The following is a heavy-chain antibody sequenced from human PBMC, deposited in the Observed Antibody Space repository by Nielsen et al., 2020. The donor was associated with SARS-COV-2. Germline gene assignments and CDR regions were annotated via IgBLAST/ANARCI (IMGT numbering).Heavy chain of an antibody. Sequence: GESLKISCVASEISFRSYGMHWVRQAPGKGLDWVAFTSYDGRDKFYADSVKGRFTISRDNSKNTLYLQMNSLRAEDTAVYYCAKEAAYEFWSGIPHYFDYWGQGTLVTVSS. D-gene: IGHD3-3*01. J-gene: IGHJ4*02. CDR1: EISFRSYG. CDR3: AKEAAYEFWSGIPHYFDY. V-gene: IGHV3-30*18. CDR2: TSYDGRDK.